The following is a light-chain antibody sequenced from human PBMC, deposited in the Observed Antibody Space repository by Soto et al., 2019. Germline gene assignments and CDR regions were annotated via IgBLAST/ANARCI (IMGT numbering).Light chain of an antibody. Sequence: EIVLTQSPGTLSLSPGERATLSCRASQSVSSNFLVWYQQRPGQAPRLLIYAASSRDTGIPDRFSGSGSGTDFTLTITRLEPEDFATYYCQQYGSSPWTFGQGTKVEIK. CDR1: QSVSSNF. J-gene: IGKJ1*01. CDR2: AAS. CDR3: QQYGSSPWT. V-gene: IGKV3-20*01.